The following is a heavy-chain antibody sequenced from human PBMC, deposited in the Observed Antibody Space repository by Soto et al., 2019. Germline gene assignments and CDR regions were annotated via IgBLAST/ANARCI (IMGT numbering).Heavy chain of an antibody. Sequence: PSETLSLTCTVSGGSISSYYWSWIRQPPGKGLGWIGYIYYSGSTNYNPSLKSRVTISVDTSKNQFSLKLSSVTAADTAVYYCARHRLRSPFDYWGQGTLVTVS. D-gene: IGHD5-18*01. CDR1: GGSISSYY. J-gene: IGHJ4*02. CDR2: IYYSGST. V-gene: IGHV4-59*08. CDR3: ARHRLRSPFDY.